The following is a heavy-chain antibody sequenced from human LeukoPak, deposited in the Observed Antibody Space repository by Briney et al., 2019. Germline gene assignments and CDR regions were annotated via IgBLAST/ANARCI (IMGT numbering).Heavy chain of an antibody. Sequence: GGSLRLSCAASGFTFSSYAMHWVRQAPGKGLEWVAVISYDGSNKYHADSVKGRFTISRDNSKNTLYLQMNSLRAEDTAVYYCARDGRPERDYGDYRAYYYGMDVWGQGTTVTVSS. V-gene: IGHV3-30-3*01. D-gene: IGHD4-17*01. CDR3: ARDGRPERDYGDYRAYYYGMDV. J-gene: IGHJ6*02. CDR1: GFTFSSYA. CDR2: ISYDGSNK.